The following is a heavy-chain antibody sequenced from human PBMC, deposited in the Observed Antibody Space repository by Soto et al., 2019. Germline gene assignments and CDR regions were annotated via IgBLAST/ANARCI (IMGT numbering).Heavy chain of an antibody. CDR2: INAANGDT. CDR1: GFTFSSYA. V-gene: IGHV1-3*01. CDR3: VRDPRIGYYDY. D-gene: IGHD3-22*01. Sequence: QVQLVQSGAEVEKPGASVMISCKASGFTFSSYALHWVRQAPGDRLEWLGWINAANGDTKYSEKFQGRVTIFRDTSASTVYMDLSRLKSEDTAVYYCVRDPRIGYYDYWGQGTLVTVSS. J-gene: IGHJ4*02.